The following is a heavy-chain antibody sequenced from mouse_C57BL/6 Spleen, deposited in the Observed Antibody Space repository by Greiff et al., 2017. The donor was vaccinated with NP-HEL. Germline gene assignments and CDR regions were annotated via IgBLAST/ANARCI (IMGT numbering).Heavy chain of an antibody. Sequence: VQLQQSGAELVKPGASVKISCKASGYAFSSYWMNWVKQRPGKGLEWIGQIYPGDGDTNYKGKFKGKATMTADKSSRTSYMQRSSLTSEDSAVYFCARGSNYGAWFAYWGQGTLVTVSA. CDR3: ARGSNYGAWFAY. J-gene: IGHJ3*01. V-gene: IGHV1-80*01. D-gene: IGHD2-5*01. CDR2: IYPGDGDT. CDR1: GYAFSSYW.